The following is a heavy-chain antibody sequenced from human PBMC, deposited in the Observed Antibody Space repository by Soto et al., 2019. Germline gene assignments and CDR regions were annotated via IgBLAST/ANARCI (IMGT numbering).Heavy chain of an antibody. J-gene: IGHJ4*02. CDR3: AQNFDY. CDR1: GFTFSSFG. V-gene: IGHV3-23*01. Sequence: GGSLRLSCTASGFTFSSFGMAWVRQAPGKGLEWVSAISGSADSSYYADSVKGRFTISRDNPKNTLYLQMDGLRAEDTGVYYCAQNFDYWGQGTLVTVSS. CDR2: ISGSADSS.